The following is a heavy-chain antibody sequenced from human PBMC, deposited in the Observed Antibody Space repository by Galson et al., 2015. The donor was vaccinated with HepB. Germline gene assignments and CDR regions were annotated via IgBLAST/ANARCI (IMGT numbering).Heavy chain of an antibody. CDR3: AKVARARTYYYMDV. V-gene: IGHV3-9*01. CDR1: GFTFDDYA. J-gene: IGHJ6*03. Sequence: SLRLSCAASGFTFDDYAMHWVRQAPGKGLEWVSGISWNSGSIGYADSVKGRFTISRDNAKNSLYLQMNSLRAEDTALYYCAKVARARTYYYMDVWGKGTTVTVSS. CDR2: ISWNSGSI.